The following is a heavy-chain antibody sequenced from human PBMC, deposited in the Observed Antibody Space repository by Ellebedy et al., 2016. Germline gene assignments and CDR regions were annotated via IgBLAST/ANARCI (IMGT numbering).Heavy chain of an antibody. CDR1: GFTFSSYA. D-gene: IGHD2-2*01. J-gene: IGHJ4*02. Sequence: PGGSLRLSCAASGFTFSSYAMSWVRQAPGKGLEWVSTISGSGGTTYYADSVKGRFTISRDNSKNTLYLQMNSLRVEDTAIYFCARDTQFRRTSCLDYWGQGTLVTVSS. CDR2: ISGSGGTT. V-gene: IGHV3-23*01. CDR3: ARDTQFRRTSCLDY.